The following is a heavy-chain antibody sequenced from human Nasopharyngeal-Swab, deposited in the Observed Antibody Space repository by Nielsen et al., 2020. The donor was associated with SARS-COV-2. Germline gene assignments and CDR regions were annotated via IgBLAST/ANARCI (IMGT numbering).Heavy chain of an antibody. D-gene: IGHD2-2*01. Sequence: WIRQPPGKGLEWIGDIYNSGSTNYNPSLKRRDTISVDTSKNQFSLKLSSVTAADTAVYYCARDGRNGYCSSTSCYFVYYFDYWGQGTLVTVSS. J-gene: IGHJ4*02. V-gene: IGHV4-59*12. CDR3: ARDGRNGYCSSTSCYFVYYFDY. CDR2: IYNSGST.